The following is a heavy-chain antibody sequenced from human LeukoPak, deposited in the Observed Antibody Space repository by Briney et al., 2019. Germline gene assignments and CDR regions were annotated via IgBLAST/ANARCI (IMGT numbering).Heavy chain of an antibody. CDR2: ISSSGSTI. J-gene: IGHJ4*02. V-gene: IGHV3-48*03. D-gene: IGHD3-22*01. Sequence: GGSLRLSCAASGFTFSSYEMNWVRQAPGKGLEWVSYISSSGSTIYYADSVKGRFTISRDNAKNSLYLQMNSLRAEDTAVYYCARDSYYYDSSGPYWGQGTLVTVSS. CDR3: ARDSYYYDSSGPY. CDR1: GFTFSSYE.